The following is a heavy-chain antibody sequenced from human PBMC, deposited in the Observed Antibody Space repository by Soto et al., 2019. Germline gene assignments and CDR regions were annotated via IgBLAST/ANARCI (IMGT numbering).Heavy chain of an antibody. CDR3: ARAPETYCSGGSCYSGTFDI. V-gene: IGHV3-33*08. CDR1: GFPFSSYS. CDR2: IWYNGSTI. Sequence: GGSLRLSCAASGFPFSSYSMNWVRQAPGKGLEWVADIWYNGSTIYYADSVKGRFTISRDNSKNTLYLQMNSLRAEDTAVYYCARAPETYCSGGSCYSGTFDIWGQGTMVTVSS. D-gene: IGHD2-15*01. J-gene: IGHJ3*02.